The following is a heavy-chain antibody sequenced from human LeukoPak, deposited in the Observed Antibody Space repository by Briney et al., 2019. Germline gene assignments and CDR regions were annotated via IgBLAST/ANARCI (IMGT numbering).Heavy chain of an antibody. V-gene: IGHV3-11*01. D-gene: IGHD5-18*01. CDR2: ISSSGSTI. Sequence: GGSLRLSCAASGFTFSDYYMSWIRQAPGKGLEWVSYISSSGSTIYYADSVKGRFTISRDNAKNSLYLQMNSLRAEDTAVYYCAREREIQVNYFDHRGQGTLVTGPS. CDR1: GFTFSDYY. CDR3: AREREIQVNYFDH. J-gene: IGHJ4*02.